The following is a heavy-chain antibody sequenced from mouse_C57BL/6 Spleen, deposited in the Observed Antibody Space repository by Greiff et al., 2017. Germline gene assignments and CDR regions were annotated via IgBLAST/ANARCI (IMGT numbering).Heavy chain of an antibody. CDR2: IHPNSGST. CDR1: GYTFTSYW. J-gene: IGHJ2*01. Sequence: QVQLKQPGAELVKPGASVKLSCKASGYTFTSYWMHWVKQRPGQGLEWIGMIHPNSGSTNYNEKFKSKATLTVDKSSSTAYMQLSSLTSEDSAVYYCARETVPPYYFDYWGQGTTLTVSS. CDR3: ARETVPPYYFDY. V-gene: IGHV1-64*01. D-gene: IGHD3-2*01.